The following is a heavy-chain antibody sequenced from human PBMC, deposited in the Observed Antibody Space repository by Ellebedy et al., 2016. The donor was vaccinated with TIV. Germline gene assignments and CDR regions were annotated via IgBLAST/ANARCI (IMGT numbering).Heavy chain of an antibody. J-gene: IGHJ4*02. V-gene: IGHV3-23*01. D-gene: IGHD1-26*01. CDR1: GFTFSSYA. Sequence: GESLKISCVASGFTFSSYAMSWVRQAPGKGLEWVSVISGSGGSTYYADSVKGRFTISRENSKNTLYLQMDSLRAEDTAVYYCARSRQEGATPPGDYWGQGALVTVSS. CDR2: ISGSGGST. CDR3: ARSRQEGATPPGDY.